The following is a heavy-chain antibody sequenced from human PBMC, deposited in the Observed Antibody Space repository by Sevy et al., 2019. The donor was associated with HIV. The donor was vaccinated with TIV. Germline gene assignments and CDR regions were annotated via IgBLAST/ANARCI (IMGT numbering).Heavy chain of an antibody. J-gene: IGHJ4*02. D-gene: IGHD2-21*01. CDR2: VKQDMSEK. CDR1: GFTFSSNW. CDR3: ARAQQIAMLVVIGGLDFDF. Sequence: GGSLRLSCATSGFTFSSNWMTWVRQAPGKGLEWVANVKQDMSEKYYADSLKGRFTSSRDNAKNSLYLEMNSLRAEDTAVYYCARAQQIAMLVVIGGLDFDFWGQGTLVTVSS. V-gene: IGHV3-7*01.